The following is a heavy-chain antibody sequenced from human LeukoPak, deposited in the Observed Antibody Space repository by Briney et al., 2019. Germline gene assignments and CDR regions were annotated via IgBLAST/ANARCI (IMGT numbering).Heavy chain of an antibody. CDR3: ARAKYCGGDCYYYFDY. CDR1: GDSISPYS. Sequence: SETLSLTCTVSGDSISPYSWSWIRQPPGKGLEWIGYIYYSGRTSYDTSLKGRLTISLDTSNNQLSLKLSSVTAADTAVYYCARAKYCGGDCYYYFDYWGQGTLATVSS. CDR2: IYYSGRT. D-gene: IGHD2-21*02. J-gene: IGHJ4*02. V-gene: IGHV4-59*01.